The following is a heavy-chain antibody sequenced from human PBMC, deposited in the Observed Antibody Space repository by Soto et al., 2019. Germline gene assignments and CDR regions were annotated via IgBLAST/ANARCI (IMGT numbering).Heavy chain of an antibody. CDR3: AKGGHYGDYLLDY. D-gene: IGHD4-17*01. J-gene: IGHJ4*02. CDR2: ISYDGSNK. V-gene: IGHV3-30*18. CDR1: GFTFSSYG. Sequence: QVQLVESGGGVVQPGRSLRLSCAASGFTFSSYGMHWVRQAPGKGLEWVAVISYDGSNKYYADSVKGRFTNSRDNSKNTLYLQMNSLRAEDTAVYYCAKGGHYGDYLLDYWGQGTLVTVSS.